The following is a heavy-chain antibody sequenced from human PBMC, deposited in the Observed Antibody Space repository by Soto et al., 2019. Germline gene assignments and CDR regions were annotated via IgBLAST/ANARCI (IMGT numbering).Heavy chain of an antibody. CDR2: SKNKRSDEAT. CDR1: GFTFSDAW. CDR3: SKDGLNYGSFDY. V-gene: IGHV3-15*01. Sequence: XESLRLSWPVSGFTFSDAWMTWLRQTPGRGLEWVGLSKNKRSDEATDYAAAVKGRFIISRDDSKNTLYLQMHSLTTEDTAVYYCSKDGLNYGSFDYWGQGTLVTVSS. D-gene: IGHD1-7*01. J-gene: IGHJ4*02.